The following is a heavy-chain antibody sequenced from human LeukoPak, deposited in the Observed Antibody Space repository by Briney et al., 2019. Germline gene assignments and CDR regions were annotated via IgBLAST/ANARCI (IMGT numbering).Heavy chain of an antibody. Sequence: GTSVKVSCKASGFTFTSSAMQWLRQARGQRLEWIGWIVVGSGNTNYAQKFQERVTITRDMSTSTAYMELSSLRSEDTAVYYSAAGMESYYDSRGYYSSFDYWGQGTLVTVSS. CDR2: IVVGSGNT. D-gene: IGHD3-22*01. V-gene: IGHV1-58*02. CDR3: AAGMESYYDSRGYYSSFDY. J-gene: IGHJ4*02. CDR1: GFTFTSSA.